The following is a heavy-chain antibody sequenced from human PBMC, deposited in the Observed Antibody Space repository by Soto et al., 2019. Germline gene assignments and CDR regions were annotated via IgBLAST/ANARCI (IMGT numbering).Heavy chain of an antibody. D-gene: IGHD3-3*01. V-gene: IGHV3-30*18. CDR1: GFTLSSYG. CDR3: TKPNYGYDFWGGYPYDS. CDR2: ISYDGSNK. Sequence: QVQLVESGGGVVQPGRSLRLSCVASGFTLSSYGMHWVRQAPGKGLEWVAVISYDGSNKHYADAMKGRFSISRDNSKNTVYLQMSSLSPEDTAVYYCTKPNYGYDFWGGYPYDSWGRGTLVTVSS. J-gene: IGHJ4*02.